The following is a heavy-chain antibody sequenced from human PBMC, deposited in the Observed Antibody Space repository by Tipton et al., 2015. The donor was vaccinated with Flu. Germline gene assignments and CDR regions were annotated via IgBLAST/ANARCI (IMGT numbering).Heavy chain of an antibody. CDR2: ISAYNGNT. CDR1: GYTFTSYG. Sequence: QLVQSGAEVNKPGASVKVSCKASGYTFTSYGISWVRQAPGQGLEWMGWISAYNGNTNYAPKIQGRVTMTTDTSTSTAYMELRSLISDDTAVYYFARDGVVVVVAAIDYWGQGTLVTVS. V-gene: IGHV1-18*01. J-gene: IGHJ4*02. D-gene: IGHD2-15*01. CDR3: ARDGVVVVVAAIDY.